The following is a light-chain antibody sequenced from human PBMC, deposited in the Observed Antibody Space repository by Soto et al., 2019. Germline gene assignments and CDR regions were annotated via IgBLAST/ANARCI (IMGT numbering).Light chain of an antibody. J-gene: IGLJ2*01. CDR3: TSWTTSTTMI. CDR1: SSDIGAYNF. V-gene: IGLV2-14*03. CDR2: DVN. Sequence: QSVLTQPASVSGSPGQSITISCTGTSSDIGAYNFVSWYQQHPGKAPKRMLYDVNIRPSGVSNRFSGSKSGNTASLTISGLQAEDEADYYCTSWTTSTTMIFGGGTKVTVL.